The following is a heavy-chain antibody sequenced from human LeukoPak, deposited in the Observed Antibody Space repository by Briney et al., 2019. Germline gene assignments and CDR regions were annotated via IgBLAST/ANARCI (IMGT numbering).Heavy chain of an antibody. J-gene: IGHJ2*01. Sequence: ASVKVSCKASGYTFTGYYMHWVRQAPGQGLEWMGWINPNSGGTNYAQKFQGWVTMTRDTSINTAYLQWSSLKASDTAMYYCVRRGYCSNTICAVSYFDLWGRGTLVTVSA. D-gene: IGHD2-2*01. CDR1: GYTFTGYY. CDR2: INPNSGGT. CDR3: VRRGYCSNTICAVSYFDL. V-gene: IGHV1-2*04.